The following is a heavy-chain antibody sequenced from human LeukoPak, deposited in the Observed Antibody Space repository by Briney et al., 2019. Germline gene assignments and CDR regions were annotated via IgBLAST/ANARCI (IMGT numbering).Heavy chain of an antibody. J-gene: IGHJ4*02. CDR2: INAYSGDT. V-gene: IGHV1-2*06. CDR1: GGTFSSYA. CDR3: ARDQGSLTTSWYTGY. Sequence: ASVKVSCKASGGTFSSYAISWVRQAPGQGLEWMGRINAYSGDTNFAQKFQGRVTMTRDTSITTAYMDLSSLTPDDTAVYFCARDQGSLTTSWYTGYWGQGTQVTVSS. D-gene: IGHD6-13*01.